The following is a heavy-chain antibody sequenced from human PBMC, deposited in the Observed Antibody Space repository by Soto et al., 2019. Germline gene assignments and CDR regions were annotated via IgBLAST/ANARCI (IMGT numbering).Heavy chain of an antibody. CDR2: TYYRSKWYN. CDR1: GYSVSSTSAA. CDR3: ARVRGYSGYEYYYYGMDV. J-gene: IGHJ6*02. D-gene: IGHD5-12*01. V-gene: IGHV6-1*01. Sequence: QTLSLTCAISGYSVSSTSAAWNLIRQSPSRGLEWLGRTYYRSKWYNDYAVSVKSRITINPDTSKNQFSLQLNSVTPEDTAVYYCARVRGYSGYEYYYYGMDVWGQGTTVTVSS.